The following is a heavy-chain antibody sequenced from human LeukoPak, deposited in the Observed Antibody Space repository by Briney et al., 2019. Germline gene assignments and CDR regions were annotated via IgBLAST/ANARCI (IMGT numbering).Heavy chain of an antibody. CDR3: AKDGQSFNSMWDYLDS. CDR2: IGGGET. V-gene: IGHV3-23*01. CDR1: VFDFSTYA. Sequence: GGSLRLSCAASVFDFSTYAMSWLPQSPGKGLEGVSGIGGGETHYADSVKGRFTISRDNSKSTVELHMSSLRVEDTAVYYCAKDGQSFNSMWDYLDSWGRGTLVTVSS. D-gene: IGHD1-26*01. J-gene: IGHJ4*02.